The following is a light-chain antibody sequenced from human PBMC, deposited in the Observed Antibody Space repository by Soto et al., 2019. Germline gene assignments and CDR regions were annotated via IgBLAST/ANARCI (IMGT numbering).Light chain of an antibody. CDR3: QQRSNWRVT. CDR2: DAS. J-gene: IGKJ4*01. Sequence: EIVMTQSPATLSVSAGERATLSCRARQSVRSNLAWYQQKPGQAPRLLIYDASTRATGIPARFSGSGSGTDFTLTISSLEPEDIAVYYCQQRSNWRVTFGGGTKVDIK. CDR1: QSVRSN. V-gene: IGKV3-11*01.